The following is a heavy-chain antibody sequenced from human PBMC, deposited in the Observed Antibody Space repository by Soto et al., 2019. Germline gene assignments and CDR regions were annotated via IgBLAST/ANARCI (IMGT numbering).Heavy chain of an antibody. CDR2: ISYDGSNK. D-gene: IGHD2-8*01. CDR1: GFTFSSYG. Sequence: GGSLRLSCAASGFTFSSYGMHWVRQAPGKGLEWVAVISYDGSNKYYADSVKGRFTISRDNSKNTLYLQMNSLRAEDTAVYYCAKDGKSCTNGVCYGYYYYYYMDVWGKGTTVTVSS. CDR3: AKDGKSCTNGVCYGYYYYYYMDV. V-gene: IGHV3-30*18. J-gene: IGHJ6*03.